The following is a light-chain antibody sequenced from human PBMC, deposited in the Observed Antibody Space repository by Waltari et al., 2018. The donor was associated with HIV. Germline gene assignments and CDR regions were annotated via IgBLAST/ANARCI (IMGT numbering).Light chain of an antibody. Sequence: DIALRQSPATLSVSLGKRATLSCRASQSVGVNLAWYQQRPGQTPRLLIYAASTRATGIPPRFSGSASGTNFALTISSLQSEDVGFYYCQQYHDWPWFTFGQGTKLEIK. V-gene: IGKV3-15*01. CDR3: QQYHDWPWFT. J-gene: IGKJ2*01. CDR2: AAS. CDR1: QSVGVN.